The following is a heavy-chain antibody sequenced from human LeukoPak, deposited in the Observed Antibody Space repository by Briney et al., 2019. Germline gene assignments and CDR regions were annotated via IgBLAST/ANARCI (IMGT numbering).Heavy chain of an antibody. Sequence: ASVKVSCKASGGTSSNYPSNWVRQAPGQGFERMGSIIPSFGAPAYAQKFEDRITLTADKSTGTVYMELSSLRSDDTAFYYCARGSKYYYASGSYSADYWGQGSLVSVSS. CDR3: ARGSKYYYASGSYSADY. V-gene: IGHV1-69*06. D-gene: IGHD3-10*01. CDR1: GGTSSNYP. J-gene: IGHJ4*02. CDR2: IIPSFGAP.